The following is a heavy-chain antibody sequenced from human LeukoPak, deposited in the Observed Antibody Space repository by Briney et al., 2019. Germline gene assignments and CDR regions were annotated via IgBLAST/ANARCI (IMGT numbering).Heavy chain of an antibody. CDR2: INSDGSST. J-gene: IGHJ6*03. Sequence: GGSLRLSCAASGFTFSSYWMHWVRQAPGKGLVWVSRINSDGSSTSYADSVKGRFTISRDNAKNTLYLQMNSLRAEDTAVYYCAKVAAGLYYYYYMDVWGKGTTVTVSS. V-gene: IGHV3-74*01. D-gene: IGHD6-13*01. CDR3: AKVAAGLYYYYYMDV. CDR1: GFTFSSYW.